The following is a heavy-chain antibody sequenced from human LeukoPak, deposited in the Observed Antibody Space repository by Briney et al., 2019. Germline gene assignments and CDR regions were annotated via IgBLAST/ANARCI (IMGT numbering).Heavy chain of an antibody. Sequence: ASVKVSCKASGYTFTGYYMHWVRQAPGQGLEWMGWINPNSGGTNYAQKLQGRVAMTTDTSTSTAYMELRSLRSDDTAVYYCAREEGASGYGYWGQGTLVTVSS. J-gene: IGHJ4*02. CDR2: INPNSGGT. CDR3: AREEGASGYGY. D-gene: IGHD3-9*01. V-gene: IGHV1-2*02. CDR1: GYTFTGYY.